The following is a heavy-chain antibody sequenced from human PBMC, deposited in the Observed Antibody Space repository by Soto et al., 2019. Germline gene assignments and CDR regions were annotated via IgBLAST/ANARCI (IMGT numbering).Heavy chain of an antibody. Sequence: GESLKISCNGSGYSFTSYWIGWVRQMPWKGLEWMGIIYPGDSDTRYSPSFQGQVTISADKSISTAYLQWSSLKASDTAMYYCARQSCSGGSCYWFDPWGQGTLVTVSS. CDR1: GYSFTSYW. CDR3: ARQSCSGGSCYWFDP. V-gene: IGHV5-51*01. D-gene: IGHD2-15*01. J-gene: IGHJ5*02. CDR2: IYPGDSDT.